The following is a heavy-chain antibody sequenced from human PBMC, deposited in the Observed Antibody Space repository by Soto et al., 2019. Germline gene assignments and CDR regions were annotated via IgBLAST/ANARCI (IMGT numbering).Heavy chain of an antibody. CDR1: GGSINSYY. CDR2: IYYIGST. CDR3: ARGIDI. J-gene: IGHJ3*02. Sequence: QAQLQESGPGLVRPSETLSLTCTVSGGSINSYYWSWIRQPPGKGLEWIGYIYYIGSTNYNPSLKSRVTISVDTAKNQFSLKLTSVTAADTAVYYCARGIDIWGQGTMVTVSS. V-gene: IGHV4-59*12.